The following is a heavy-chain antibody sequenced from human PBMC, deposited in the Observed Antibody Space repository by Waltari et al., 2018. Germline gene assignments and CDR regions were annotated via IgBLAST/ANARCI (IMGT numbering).Heavy chain of an antibody. D-gene: IGHD6-19*01. CDR2: IRSKAYGATT. V-gene: IGHV3-49*04. CDR1: GFTFGDSA. J-gene: IGHJ4*02. Sequence: EVQLVESGGGLVQPGRSLRLSCTTSGFTFGDSAMAWVRQAPGKGLEWISFIRSKAYGATTEYAASVKGRFIISRDDSKSIAYLQMNSLKTEDTAVYYCIRGWQVGRLFADYWGQGTLVTVSS. CDR3: IRGWQVGRLFADY.